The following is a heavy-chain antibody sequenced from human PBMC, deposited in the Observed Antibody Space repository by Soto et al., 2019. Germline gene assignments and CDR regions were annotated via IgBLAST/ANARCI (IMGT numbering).Heavy chain of an antibody. CDR2: ISGSGGST. V-gene: IGHV3-23*01. CDR3: AKDLYYYDSSGYYADAFDI. CDR1: GFTFSSYA. J-gene: IGHJ3*02. D-gene: IGHD3-22*01. Sequence: EVQLLESGGGLVQPGGSLRLSCAASGFTFSSYAMSWVRQAPGKGLEWVSAISGSGGSTYYEDSVKGRFTISRDNSKNTLYLQMNSLRAEDTAVYYCAKDLYYYDSSGYYADAFDIWGQGTMVTVSS.